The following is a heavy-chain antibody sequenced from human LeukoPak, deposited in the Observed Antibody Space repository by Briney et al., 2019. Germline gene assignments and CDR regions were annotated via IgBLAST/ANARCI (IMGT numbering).Heavy chain of an antibody. V-gene: IGHV4-30-2*01. J-gene: IGHJ5*02. CDR3: ARVLSSLWFGEPGSNWFDP. D-gene: IGHD3-10*01. Sequence: SETLSLTCAVSGGSISSGGYSWSWIRQPPGKGLEWIGYIYHSGSTYYNPSLKSRVTISVDRSKNQFSLKLSSVTAADTAVYYCARVLSSLWFGEPGSNWFDPWGQGTLVTVSS. CDR1: GGSISSGGYS. CDR2: IYHSGST.